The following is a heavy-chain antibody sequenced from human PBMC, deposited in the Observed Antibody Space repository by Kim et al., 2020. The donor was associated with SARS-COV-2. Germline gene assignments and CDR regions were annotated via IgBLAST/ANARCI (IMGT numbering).Heavy chain of an antibody. V-gene: IGHV3-30*09. Sequence: GSNKYYEDSVKGRFAISRDNSKNTLYLQMNSLRGEDTAVYYCARGAPLDFWGQGILVTVSS. J-gene: IGHJ4*02. CDR3: ARGAPLDF. CDR2: GSNK.